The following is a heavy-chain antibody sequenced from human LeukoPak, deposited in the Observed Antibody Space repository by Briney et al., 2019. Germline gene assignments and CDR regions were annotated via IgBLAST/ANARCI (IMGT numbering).Heavy chain of an antibody. CDR1: GFTFSNYA. D-gene: IGHD3-9*01. J-gene: IGHJ5*02. Sequence: PGGSLRLSCAASGFTFSNYAMTWVRQAPGKGLEWVSSISGSGGSTYYADSVKGRFTISRDNAKNPLYLQMNSLRAEDTAVYYCAKDLTYYDILTGEVDPWGQGTLVTVSS. CDR3: AKDLTYYDILTGEVDP. CDR2: ISGSGGST. V-gene: IGHV3-23*01.